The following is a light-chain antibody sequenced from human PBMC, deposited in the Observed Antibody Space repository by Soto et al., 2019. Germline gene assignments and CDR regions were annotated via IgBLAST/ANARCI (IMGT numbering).Light chain of an antibody. V-gene: IGKV1-13*02. CDR1: QGISSA. J-gene: IGKJ5*01. Sequence: AIQVTQSPSSLSASVGDTVTITCLASQGISSAFAWYQQKPGKVPRLLIYDVFNLQSGVPSRFSGSGSGTEFTLTISRLQPEDFATYYCQQLETYPLTFGQGTRLEVK. CDR3: QQLETYPLT. CDR2: DVF.